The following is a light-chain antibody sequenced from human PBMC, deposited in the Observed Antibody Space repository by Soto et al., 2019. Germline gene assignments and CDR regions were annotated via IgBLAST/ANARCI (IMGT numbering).Light chain of an antibody. Sequence: EIVLTQSPGTLSLSPGERATLSCRASQSIGNNYLAWYQQKPGQAPRLLLDGSSTRATGIPDRFSGSGSGTDFTLTISRLEPEDFAVYYCQQFRTSVTFGQGTKVE. CDR3: QQFRTSVT. J-gene: IGKJ1*01. CDR2: GSS. CDR1: QSIGNNY. V-gene: IGKV3-20*01.